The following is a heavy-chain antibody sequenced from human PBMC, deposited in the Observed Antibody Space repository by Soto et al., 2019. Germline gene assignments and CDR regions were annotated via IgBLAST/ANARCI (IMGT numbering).Heavy chain of an antibody. CDR3: ARSHTAMVTTYFDY. CDR1: GGTFSSYA. J-gene: IGHJ4*02. Sequence: QVQLVQSGAEVKKPGSSVKVSCKAPGGTFSSYAITWVRQAPGQSLEWMRGIIPIFGTANNAQKLQGRVTITADKSTSTAYMELSSLRSEDTAVYYCARSHTAMVTTYFDYWGQGTLVTVSS. V-gene: IGHV1-69*06. D-gene: IGHD5-18*01. CDR2: IIPIFGTA.